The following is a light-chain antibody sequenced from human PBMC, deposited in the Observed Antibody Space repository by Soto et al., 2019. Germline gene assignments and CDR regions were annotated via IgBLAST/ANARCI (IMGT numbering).Light chain of an antibody. V-gene: IGKV1-39*01. J-gene: IGKJ1*01. Sequence: DIQMTQSPSSLSASVGDRVSITCRASQSISSYLNWYQQRPGKAPKLLIYAASTLQSGVPSRFSGSGSGTDFTLTISSLQPEDFATYYCRQSYRAPLTFGQGTKVEI. CDR2: AAS. CDR3: RQSYRAPLT. CDR1: QSISSY.